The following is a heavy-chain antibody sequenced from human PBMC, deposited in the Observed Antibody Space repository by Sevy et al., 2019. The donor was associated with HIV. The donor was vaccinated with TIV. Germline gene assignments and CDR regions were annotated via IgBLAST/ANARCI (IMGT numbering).Heavy chain of an antibody. CDR2: IYYGGST. CDR1: GGSISSSGYY. CDR3: ARVSMIVVVITDDWGYYFDY. D-gene: IGHD3-22*01. Sequence: SETLSLTCTVSGGSISSSGYYWGWIRQPPGKGLVWIGSIYYGGSTYYNPSLKSRITISVDTSKNHFSLKLSSVTAADTAVYYCARVSMIVVVITDDWGYYFDYWGQGTLVTVSS. J-gene: IGHJ4*02. V-gene: IGHV4-39*02.